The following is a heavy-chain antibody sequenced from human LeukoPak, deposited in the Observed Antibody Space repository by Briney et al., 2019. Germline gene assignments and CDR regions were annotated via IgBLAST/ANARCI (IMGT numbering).Heavy chain of an antibody. CDR2: IDPSDSYT. J-gene: IGHJ4*02. Sequence: GESLRISCKGSGYSFTSFWISWVRQMPGKGLEWMGSIDPSDSYTNYSPSFQGHVTISADKSISTAYLQWSSLKASDTAIYYCARLTPPYYDILTGYYPLAYWGQGTPVTVSS. D-gene: IGHD3-9*01. CDR3: ARLTPPYYDILTGYYPLAY. CDR1: GYSFTSFW. V-gene: IGHV5-10-1*01.